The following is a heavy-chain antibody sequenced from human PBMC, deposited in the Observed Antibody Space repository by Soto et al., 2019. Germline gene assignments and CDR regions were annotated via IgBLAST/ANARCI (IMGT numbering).Heavy chain of an antibody. V-gene: IGHV3-11*06. Sequence: GGSLRLSCAASGFTFSDYYMSWIRQAPGKGLEWVSYISSSSSYTNYADSVKGRFTISRDNAKNSLYLQMNSLRAEDTAVYDCARSGFYDSSGYYYYWGQGTLVTVSS. D-gene: IGHD3-22*01. CDR1: GFTFSDYY. CDR2: ISSSSSYT. CDR3: ARSGFYDSSGYYYY. J-gene: IGHJ4*02.